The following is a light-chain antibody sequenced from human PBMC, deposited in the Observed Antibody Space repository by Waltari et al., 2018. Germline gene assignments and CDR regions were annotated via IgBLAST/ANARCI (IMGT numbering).Light chain of an antibody. CDR2: EVS. CDR3: SSYTNTNGPYV. CDR1: SSDVGGYNY. V-gene: IGLV2-14*01. J-gene: IGLJ1*01. Sequence: QSALAQPASVSGSPGQSITISCTGTSSDVGGYNYVSWYQQHPGKAPKLLIYEVSNRPSGVPDRFSGSKSGNTASLTISGLQVEDDCDYYCSSYTNTNGPYVFGSGTKVTV.